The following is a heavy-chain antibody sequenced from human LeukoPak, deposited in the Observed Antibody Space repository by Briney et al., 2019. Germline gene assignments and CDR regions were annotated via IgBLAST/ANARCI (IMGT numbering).Heavy chain of an antibody. Sequence: PGGSLRLSCAASGFTFSSYWMSWVRQAPGKGLEWVANIKQDGSEKYYVDSVKGRFTISRDNAKNSLYLQMNSLRAEDTAVYYCARDTYDILTGYYKWAFDIWGQGTMVTVSS. J-gene: IGHJ3*02. V-gene: IGHV3-7*01. D-gene: IGHD3-9*01. CDR3: ARDTYDILTGYYKWAFDI. CDR1: GFTFSSYW. CDR2: IKQDGSEK.